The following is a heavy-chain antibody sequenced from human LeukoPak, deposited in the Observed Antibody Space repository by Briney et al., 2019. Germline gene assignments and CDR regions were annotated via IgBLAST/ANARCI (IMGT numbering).Heavy chain of an antibody. J-gene: IGHJ4*02. CDR2: ISAYNGNT. Sequence: ASVKVSCKASGGTFSSYAISWVRQAPGQGLEWMGWISAYNGNTNYAQKLQGRVTMTTDTSTSTAYMELRSLRSDDTAVYYCARSYGSGSYNGYWGQGTLVTVSS. D-gene: IGHD3-10*01. V-gene: IGHV1-18*01. CDR1: GGTFSSYA. CDR3: ARSYGSGSYNGY.